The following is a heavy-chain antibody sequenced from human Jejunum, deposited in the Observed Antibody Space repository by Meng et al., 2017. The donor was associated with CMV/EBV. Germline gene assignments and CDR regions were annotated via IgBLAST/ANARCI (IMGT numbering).Heavy chain of an antibody. CDR2: VKSKTDFGTI. V-gene: IGHV3-15*01. J-gene: IGHJ4*02. CDR1: SAR. Sequence: SARMTGVRQAPGKGLEGVGRVKSKTDFGTIDYAPPVKGRFTISRDDSNKALYLEMNSLRADDTAVYYCARDGPLSMPRLPDYVSHWGQGTLVTVSS. D-gene: IGHD3-16*01. CDR3: ARDGPLSMPRLPDYVSH.